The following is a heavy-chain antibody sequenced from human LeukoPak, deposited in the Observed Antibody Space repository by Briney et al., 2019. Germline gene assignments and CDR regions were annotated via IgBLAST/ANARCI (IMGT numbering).Heavy chain of an antibody. CDR2: INHSGST. Sequence: SETLSLTCAVYGGSFSGYYWSWIRQSPGKGLEWIGEINHSGSTKYNSSLKSRVTISVDTSKSQFSLKLSSVTAADTAVYYCAGSIAARRRYDYWGQGTLVTVSS. V-gene: IGHV4-34*01. CDR1: GGSFSGYY. CDR3: AGSIAARRRYDY. D-gene: IGHD6-6*01. J-gene: IGHJ4*02.